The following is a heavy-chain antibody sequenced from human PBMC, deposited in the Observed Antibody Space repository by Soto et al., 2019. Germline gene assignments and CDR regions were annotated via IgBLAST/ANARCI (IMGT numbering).Heavy chain of an antibody. CDR1: GFTFSSYG. Sequence: GGSLRLSCAASGFTFSSYGMHWVRQAPGKGLEWVAVISYDGSNKYYADSVKGRFTISRDNSKNTLYLQMNSLRAEDTAVYYCAKDPILDYADAFDIWGQGTMVTVSS. V-gene: IGHV3-30*18. D-gene: IGHD4-17*01. J-gene: IGHJ3*02. CDR3: AKDPILDYADAFDI. CDR2: ISYDGSNK.